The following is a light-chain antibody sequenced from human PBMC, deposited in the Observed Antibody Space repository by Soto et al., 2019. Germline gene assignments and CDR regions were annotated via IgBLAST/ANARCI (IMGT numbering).Light chain of an antibody. CDR1: QSVLYSSNNKND. J-gene: IGKJ2*01. CDR2: WAS. V-gene: IGKV4-1*01. Sequence: DIVMTQSPDSLAVSLGERATINCKSSQSVLYSSNNKNDLAWYQQKPGQPPKLLIYWASTRESGVPDRFSGSGSGTEFTLTISSLQAEDVAVYYCQQYYSNPPMNTFGQGTKLEIK. CDR3: QQYYSNPPMNT.